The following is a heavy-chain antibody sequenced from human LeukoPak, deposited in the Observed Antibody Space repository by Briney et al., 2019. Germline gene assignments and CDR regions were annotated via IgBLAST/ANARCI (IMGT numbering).Heavy chain of an antibody. D-gene: IGHD1-1*01. CDR1: GFTFSDYY. V-gene: IGHV3-11*01. CDR3: ATIRELYTSGPTRHCQH. Sequence: GGSLRLSCAASGFTFSDYYMTWIRQAPGKGLEWVSHISTSGSTKSYADSMKGRFAISRDNAWKSLYLQMNSLRVEDTAMYYCATIRELYTSGPTRHCQHWGRGTLVTVSS. J-gene: IGHJ1*01. CDR2: ISTSGSTK.